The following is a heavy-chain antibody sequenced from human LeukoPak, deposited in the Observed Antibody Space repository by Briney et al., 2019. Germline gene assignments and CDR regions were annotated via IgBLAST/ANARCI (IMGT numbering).Heavy chain of an antibody. J-gene: IGHJ3*02. CDR2: ISYDGSNK. D-gene: IGHD6-6*01. V-gene: IGHV3-30-3*01. CDR1: GFTFSSYA. Sequence: GGSLRLSCAASGFTFSSYAMHWVRQAPGKGLEWVAVISYDGSNKYYADSVKGRFTISRDNSKNTLYLQMNSLRAEDTAVYYCARDVYSSSSSAFDIWGQGTMVTVSS. CDR3: ARDVYSSSSSAFDI.